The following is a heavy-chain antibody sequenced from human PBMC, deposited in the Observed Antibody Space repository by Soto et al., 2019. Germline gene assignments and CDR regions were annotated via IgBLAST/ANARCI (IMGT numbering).Heavy chain of an antibody. D-gene: IGHD6-19*01. Sequence: QVLMHESGPGLVKPPETLSLTCTVSGASVSSGNQYWSWIRQPPGKRLEWIGFIYNSVITNYSPSLKSRVSISADTSRNQFSLKMSSVTAADTAVYYCARGWDANSWGQGALVTVSS. J-gene: IGHJ4*02. CDR3: ARGWDANS. V-gene: IGHV4-61*01. CDR2: IYNSVIT. CDR1: GASVSSGNQY.